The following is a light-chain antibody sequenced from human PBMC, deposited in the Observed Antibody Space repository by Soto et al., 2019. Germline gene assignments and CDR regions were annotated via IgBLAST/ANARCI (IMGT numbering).Light chain of an antibody. CDR3: QQYNDYSAT. CDR2: KAS. V-gene: IGKV1-5*03. Sequence: DIQMTQSPSTLSASVGDRVTITCRASPSISSWLAWYQQKPGKAPKLLIYKASTLESGVPPRFSGNGSGTEFSLTINSLQPDDFATYYCQQYNDYSATFGQGTKVDIK. CDR1: PSISSW. J-gene: IGKJ1*01.